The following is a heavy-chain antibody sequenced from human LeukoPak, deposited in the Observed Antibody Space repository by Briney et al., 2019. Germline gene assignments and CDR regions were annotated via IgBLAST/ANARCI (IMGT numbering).Heavy chain of an antibody. J-gene: IGHJ4*02. V-gene: IGHV3-23*01. CDR2: VTGGGLTT. D-gene: IGHD3-22*01. CDR3: ATMKGYFEN. Sequence: GGSLRLSCAASGFTFSSYWMTWVRQAPGKGLEWVSAVTGGGLTTYYADSVKGRFTISRDNSKNTLYLQMNSLRAEDTAVYYCATMKGYFENWGQGTLVTVSS. CDR1: GFTFSSYW.